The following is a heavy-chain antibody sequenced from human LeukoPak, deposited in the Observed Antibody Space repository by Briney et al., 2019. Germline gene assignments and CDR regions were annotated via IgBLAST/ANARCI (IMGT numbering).Heavy chain of an antibody. Sequence: SVKVSCKASGGTFSSYAISWVRQAPGQGLEWMGRIIPIFGTANYAQRFQGRVTITTDESTSTAYMELSSLRSEDTAVYYCARSSGSDDAFDIWGQGTMVTVSS. CDR2: IIPIFGTA. CDR1: GGTFSSYA. V-gene: IGHV1-69*05. J-gene: IGHJ3*02. CDR3: ARSSGSDDAFDI. D-gene: IGHD3-22*01.